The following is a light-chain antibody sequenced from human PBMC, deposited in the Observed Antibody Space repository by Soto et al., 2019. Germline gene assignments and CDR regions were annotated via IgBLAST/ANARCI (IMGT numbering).Light chain of an antibody. J-gene: IGKJ5*01. Sequence: AIQLTQSPSSLSASVGDRVTITCRASQGISSALAWYQQKPGKAPKLLIYDASSLESGVPSRFSGSGSVTDFTLTISSLQPEDFATYYCQLFNSYPITFGQGTRLEIK. CDR1: QGISSA. V-gene: IGKV1-13*02. CDR2: DAS. CDR3: QLFNSYPIT.